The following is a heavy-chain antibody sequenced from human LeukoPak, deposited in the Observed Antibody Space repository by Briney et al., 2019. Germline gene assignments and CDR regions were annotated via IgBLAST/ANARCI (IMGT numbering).Heavy chain of an antibody. CDR3: ARVRYGELDV. D-gene: IGHD4-17*01. CDR1: GFTFSSYA. CDR2: MSGSGGST. Sequence: GGSLRLSCAASGFTFSSYAMGWVRQAPGKGLEWVSSMSGSGGSTYYADSVKGRFTISRDDSKNTLYLQMNSLRAEGTAVYYCARVRYGELDVWGQGTTVTVSS. J-gene: IGHJ6*02. V-gene: IGHV3-23*01.